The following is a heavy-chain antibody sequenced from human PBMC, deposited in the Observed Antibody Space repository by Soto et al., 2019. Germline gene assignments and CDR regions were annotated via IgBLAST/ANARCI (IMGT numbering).Heavy chain of an antibody. CDR1: GYSFTNYW. J-gene: IGHJ4*02. CDR2: IDPSDSYT. Sequence: PGESLKISCKGSGYSFTNYWISWVRQMPGKGLEWMGRIDPSDSYTNYSPSFQGHVTISADKSITTAYLQWSSLKASDTAMYFCARFSGSYSTYYFDYWGQGTLVTVSS. D-gene: IGHD1-26*01. V-gene: IGHV5-10-1*01. CDR3: ARFSGSYSTYYFDY.